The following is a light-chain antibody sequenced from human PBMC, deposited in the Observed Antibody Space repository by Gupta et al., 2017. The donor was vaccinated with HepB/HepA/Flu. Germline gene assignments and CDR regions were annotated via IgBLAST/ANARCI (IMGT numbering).Light chain of an antibody. CDR2: DVT. V-gene: IGLV2-11*01. CDR1: NSDVGSYNS. CDR3: CSYAGTYTLWV. J-gene: IGLJ3*02. Sequence: QSALTQPRPVSGSPGQSVTISCTGTNSDVGSYNSVSWYQQHPGKAPKLMIYDVTERPSGVPDRFSGSKSDNTASLTISGLQAEDEADYYCCSYAGTYTLWVFGGGTTLTVL.